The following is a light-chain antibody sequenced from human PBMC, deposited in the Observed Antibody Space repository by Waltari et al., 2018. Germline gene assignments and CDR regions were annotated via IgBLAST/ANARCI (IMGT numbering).Light chain of an antibody. J-gene: IGKJ2*01. CDR2: ETS. Sequence: DIQLTQSPSTLSASLGDRVTITCRASQNINTWLAWYQQKPGKAPKLLIYETSTLEGRVPSRFSGSGSGTHFTRTISSLQPDDFGTYYCQQYKTFYSFGQGTKL. CDR3: QQYKTFYS. CDR1: QNINTW. V-gene: IGKV1-5*03.